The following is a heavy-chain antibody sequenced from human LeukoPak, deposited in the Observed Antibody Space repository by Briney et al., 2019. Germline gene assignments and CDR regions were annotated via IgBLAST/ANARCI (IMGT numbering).Heavy chain of an antibody. D-gene: IGHD2-2*02. V-gene: IGHV4-39*01. Sequence: SSETLSLTCTVSGDSMSSGTYYWGWIRQPPGKGLEWIGSIDNDGSTYYSPSLKSRVTISVDTSKNQFTLNLSSVTAADTAVYYCAKGHRGVYTDPMNLWGQGTLVTVSS. J-gene: IGHJ1*01. CDR1: GDSMSSGTYY. CDR2: IDNDGST. CDR3: AKGHRGVYTDPMNL.